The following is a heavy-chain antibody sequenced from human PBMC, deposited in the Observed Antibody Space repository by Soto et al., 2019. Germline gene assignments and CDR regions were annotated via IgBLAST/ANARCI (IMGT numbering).Heavy chain of an antibody. D-gene: IGHD3-9*01. J-gene: IGHJ6*02. CDR2: ISAHNGHT. CDR3: TTDPYLEYYDMTLGVWGMDV. CDR1: GYTFPSYG. Sequence: ASVKVSCKASGYTFPSYGISWIRQAPGQGLVWMGWISAHNGHTKYTQNFQGRVTMTTDISTSTAHMELRGLRSDDTAVYYCTTDPYLEYYDMTLGVWGMDVWGQGTTVTVSS. V-gene: IGHV1-18*01.